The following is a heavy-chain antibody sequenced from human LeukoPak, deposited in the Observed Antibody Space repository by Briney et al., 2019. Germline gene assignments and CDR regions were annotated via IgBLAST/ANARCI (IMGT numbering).Heavy chain of an antibody. D-gene: IGHD1-26*01. Sequence: GGSLRLSCAASGFTFSSYSMNWVRQAPGKGLEWVSYISSSSSTIYYADSVKGRFTISRDNAKNSLYLQMNSLRAEDTAVYYCARDLEWELRPFDYWGQGTLVTVSS. CDR1: GFTFSSYS. V-gene: IGHV3-48*01. CDR2: ISSSSSTI. CDR3: ARDLEWELRPFDY. J-gene: IGHJ4*02.